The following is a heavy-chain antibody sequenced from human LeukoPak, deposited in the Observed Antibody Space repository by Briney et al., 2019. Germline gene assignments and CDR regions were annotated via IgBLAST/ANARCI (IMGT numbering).Heavy chain of an antibody. Sequence: GGSLRLSCAASGFTFTSHAMSWVRQAPGRGLEWVSTLSTSGGSTFYADSVKGRFTISRDNSKNTLYLQMNSLRAEDTAVYYCVGYDPFDYWGQGTLVTVSS. J-gene: IGHJ4*02. CDR2: LSTSGGST. CDR1: GFTFTSHA. D-gene: IGHD3-22*01. V-gene: IGHV3-23*01. CDR3: VGYDPFDY.